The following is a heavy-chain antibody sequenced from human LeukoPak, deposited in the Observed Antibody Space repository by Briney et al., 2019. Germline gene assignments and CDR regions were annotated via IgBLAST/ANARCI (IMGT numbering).Heavy chain of an antibody. CDR3: ARDGSYYYMDV. J-gene: IGHJ6*03. CDR1: GFTFSSYS. V-gene: IGHV3-7*01. CDR2: IKQDGSEK. Sequence: PGGSLRLSCAASGFTFSSYSMNWVRQAPGKGLEWVANIKQDGSEKYYVDSVKGRFTISRDNAKNSLYLQMNSLRAEDTAVYYCARDGSYYYMDVWGKGTTVTVSS. D-gene: IGHD3-10*01.